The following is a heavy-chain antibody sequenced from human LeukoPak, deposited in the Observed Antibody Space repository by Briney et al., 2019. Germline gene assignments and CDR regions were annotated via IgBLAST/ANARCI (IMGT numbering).Heavy chain of an antibody. CDR2: ISGSGGST. J-gene: IGHJ3*02. V-gene: IGHV3-23*01. CDR3: ARDWGTSPDAFDI. D-gene: IGHD3-16*01. CDR1: GFTFSSYA. Sequence: SGGSLRLSCAASGFTFSSYAMSWVRQAPGKGLEWVSAISGSGGSTYYADSVKGRFTISRDNSKNTLYLQMNSLRAEDTAVYYCARDWGTSPDAFDIWGQGTMVTVSS.